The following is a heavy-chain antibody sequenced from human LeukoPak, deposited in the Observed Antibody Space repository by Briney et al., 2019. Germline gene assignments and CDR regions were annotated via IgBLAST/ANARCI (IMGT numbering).Heavy chain of an antibody. Sequence: PGGSLRLSCAASGFTFSSYGMHWVRQAPGKGLEWVAVISYDGSNKYYADSVKGRFTISRDNSKNTLYLQMNSLRAEDTAVYYCAKVKVTTYYYGMDVWGKGTTVTVSP. D-gene: IGHD4-17*01. CDR2: ISYDGSNK. CDR3: AKVKVTTYYYGMDV. J-gene: IGHJ6*04. CDR1: GFTFSSYG. V-gene: IGHV3-30*18.